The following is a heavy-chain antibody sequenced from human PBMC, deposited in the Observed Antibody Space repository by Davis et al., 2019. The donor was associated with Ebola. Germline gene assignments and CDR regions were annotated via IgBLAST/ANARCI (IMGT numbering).Heavy chain of an antibody. Sequence: GESLKISCKTSGNSFSSHWIGWVRQMPGKGLEWMGIIYPGDSDTRYSPSFQGQVTISADKSINTAFLQWSSLKASDTAMYYCARRDAYNRPLDYWGQGTLVTVSS. D-gene: IGHD5-24*01. J-gene: IGHJ4*02. CDR2: IYPGDSDT. V-gene: IGHV5-51*01. CDR3: ARRDAYNRPLDY. CDR1: GNSFSSHW.